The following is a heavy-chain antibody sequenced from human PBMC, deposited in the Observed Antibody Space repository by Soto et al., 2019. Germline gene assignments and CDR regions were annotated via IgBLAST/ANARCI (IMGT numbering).Heavy chain of an antibody. V-gene: IGHV1-69*02. Sequence: SVKVSCKASGVTFSSYTISWVRQAPGQGLEWMGRIIPILGIANYAQKFQGRVTITADKSTSTAYMELSSLRSEDTAVYYCARNNFYDILTGYYSLYYYDMDVWGKGTTVTVSS. CDR3: ARNNFYDILTGYYSLYYYDMDV. CDR2: IIPILGIA. J-gene: IGHJ6*03. CDR1: GVTFSSYT. D-gene: IGHD3-9*01.